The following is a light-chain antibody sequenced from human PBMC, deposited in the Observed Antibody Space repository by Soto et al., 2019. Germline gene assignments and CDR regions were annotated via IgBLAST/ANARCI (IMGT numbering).Light chain of an antibody. J-gene: IGKJ4*01. CDR1: QSVSSSF. CDR3: QQYDNSPLT. V-gene: IGKV3-20*01. CDR2: GAS. Sequence: EIVLTQSPGTLSLSPGERATLSCRASQSVSSSFLAWYQQKPGQAPRLLIYGASSRATGIPDRFSGSGSGTDFTFTISRLEPEYFAVYYCQQYDNSPLTFGGGTKVEIK.